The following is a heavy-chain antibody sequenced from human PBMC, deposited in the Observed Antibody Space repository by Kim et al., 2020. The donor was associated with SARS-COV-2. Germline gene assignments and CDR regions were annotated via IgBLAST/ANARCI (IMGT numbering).Heavy chain of an antibody. Sequence: GGSLRLSCAASGFIFDTYAMHWVRQTPGRRLEYVSAISSNGADPYYADSVKGRFIISRDNSKNTMYLQMGSLRAEDMAVYYCAREGRHCSGTACYLFDYWGREPWSPSPQ. CDR2: ISSNGADP. D-gene: IGHD2-2*01. J-gene: IGHJ4*02. CDR3: AREGRHCSGTACYLFDY. V-gene: IGHV3-64*02. CDR1: GFIFDTYA.